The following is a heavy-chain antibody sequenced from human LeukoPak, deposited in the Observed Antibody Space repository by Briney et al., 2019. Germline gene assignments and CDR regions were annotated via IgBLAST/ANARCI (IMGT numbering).Heavy chain of an antibody. CDR3: ARASEDYYDSSSYYYYMDV. J-gene: IGHJ6*03. CDR2: INHSGST. CDR1: GGSFSGYY. Sequence: PSETLSLTCAVYGGSFSGYYWSWIRQPPGKGLEWIGEINHSGSTNYNPSLKSRVTISVDTSKNQFSLKLSSVTAADTAVYYCARASEDYYDSSSYYYYMDVWGKGTTVTVSS. D-gene: IGHD3-22*01. V-gene: IGHV4-34*01.